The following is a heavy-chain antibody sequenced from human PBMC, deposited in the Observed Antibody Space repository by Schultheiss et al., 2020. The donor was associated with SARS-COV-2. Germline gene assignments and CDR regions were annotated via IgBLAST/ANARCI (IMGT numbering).Heavy chain of an antibody. CDR2: ISSSGSTI. Sequence: GGSLRLSCAASGFTFSSYEMNWVRQAPGKGLEWVSYISSSGSTIYYADSLKGRFTISRDNAKNSLYLQMNSLRAEDTAVYYCARDIPSFDSSGYYSGLVVDYWGQGTLVTVSS. CDR3: ARDIPSFDSSGYYSGLVVDY. D-gene: IGHD3-22*01. J-gene: IGHJ4*02. V-gene: IGHV3-48*03. CDR1: GFTFSSYE.